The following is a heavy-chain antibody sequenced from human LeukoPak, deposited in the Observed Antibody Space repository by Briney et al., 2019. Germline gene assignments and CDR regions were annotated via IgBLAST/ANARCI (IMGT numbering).Heavy chain of an antibody. CDR1: GYTFTIYG. V-gene: IGHV1-18*01. CDR3: ARDLPTYDFWSGYPPYYYYGMDV. D-gene: IGHD3-3*01. CDR2: ISAYNGNT. J-gene: IGHJ6*02. Sequence: ASVKVSCKASGYTFTIYGISWVRQAPGQGLGWVGWISAYNGNTNYAQKLQGRVTMTTDTSTSTAYMELTSLRSDDTAVYYCARDLPTYDFWSGYPPYYYYGMDVGGQGTTVTV.